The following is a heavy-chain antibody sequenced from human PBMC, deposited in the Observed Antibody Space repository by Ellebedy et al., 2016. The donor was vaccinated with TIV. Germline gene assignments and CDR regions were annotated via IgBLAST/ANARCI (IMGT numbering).Heavy chain of an antibody. V-gene: IGHV1-18*01. Sequence: ASVKVSXKASGGTFSSYAISWVRQAPGQGLEWMGWISAYNGNTNYAQKLQGRVTMTTDTSTSTAYMELKSLRSYDTAVYYCAREDLYYYYGMDVWGQGTTVTVSS. J-gene: IGHJ6*02. CDR1: GGTFSSYA. CDR2: ISAYNGNT. CDR3: AREDLYYYYGMDV.